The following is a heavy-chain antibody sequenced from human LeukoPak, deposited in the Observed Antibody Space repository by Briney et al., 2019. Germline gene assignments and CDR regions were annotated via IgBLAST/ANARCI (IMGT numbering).Heavy chain of an antibody. CDR1: GFTFGDYA. Sequence: GGSLRLSCTASGFTFGDYAMSWVRQAPGKGLEWVGFIRSKAYGGTTEYAASVKGRFTISRDDSKSIAYLQMNSLKTEDTAVYYCTTGGTGRRGYWGQGTLVTVSS. D-gene: IGHD1-1*01. CDR3: TTGGTGRRGY. V-gene: IGHV3-49*04. J-gene: IGHJ4*02. CDR2: IRSKAYGGTT.